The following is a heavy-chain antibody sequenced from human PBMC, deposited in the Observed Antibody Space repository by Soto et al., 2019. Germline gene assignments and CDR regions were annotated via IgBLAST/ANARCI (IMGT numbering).Heavy chain of an antibody. CDR2: ISSSSSYI. V-gene: IGHV3-21*01. D-gene: IGHD2-15*01. CDR3: AREVVVAANHMDV. J-gene: IGHJ6*04. CDR1: GFTFSSYS. Sequence: GGSLRLSCAASGFTFSSYSMNWVRQAPGKGLEWVSSISSSSSYIYYADSVKGRFTISRDNAKNSLYLQMNSLRAEDTDVYYCAREVVVAANHMDVWGKGTTVTVSS.